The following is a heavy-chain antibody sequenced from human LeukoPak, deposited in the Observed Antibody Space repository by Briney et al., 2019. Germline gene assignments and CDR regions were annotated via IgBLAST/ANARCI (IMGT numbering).Heavy chain of an antibody. V-gene: IGHV4-4*09. CDR1: GGSISSYY. J-gene: IGHJ5*02. CDR3: ARGLGSYYSNWFDP. D-gene: IGHD3-10*01. Sequence: SETLSLTCTVSGGSISSYYWSWIRQPPGKGLEWIGYIYTSGSTNYNPSLKSRVTISVDTSKNQFSLKLSSVTAADTAVYYCARGLGSYYSNWFDPWGQGTLVTVSS. CDR2: IYTSGST.